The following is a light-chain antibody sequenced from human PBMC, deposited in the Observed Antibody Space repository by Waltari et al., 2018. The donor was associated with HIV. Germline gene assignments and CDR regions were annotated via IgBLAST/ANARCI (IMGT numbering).Light chain of an antibody. CDR3: QQYYTDSMS. CDR1: GSVLYESNKKNY. Sequence: DIVFTQSPDSLPVSLGARATPTCKARGSVLYESNKKNYLGWYQQRPGQSPRLLIYWASSRPSGVPERFSGSGSGTDFVLTIDNLRAEDLAVYFCQQYYTDSMSFGQGTRLE. CDR2: WAS. J-gene: IGKJ5*01. V-gene: IGKV4-1*01.